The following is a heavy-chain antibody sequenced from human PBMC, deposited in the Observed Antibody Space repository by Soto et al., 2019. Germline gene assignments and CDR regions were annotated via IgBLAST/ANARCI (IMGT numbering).Heavy chain of an antibody. J-gene: IGHJ3*02. Sequence: QVQLVQSGAEVKKPGSSVKVSCKASGGTFSSYTISWVRQAPGQGLEWMGRIIPILGIANYAQKFQGRVTITADKSTSTAYMELSSLRSEDTAVYYCASLDGSRWAFDIWGLGTMVTVSS. CDR1: GGTFSSYT. CDR3: ASLDGSRWAFDI. D-gene: IGHD1-26*01. V-gene: IGHV1-69*02. CDR2: IIPILGIA.